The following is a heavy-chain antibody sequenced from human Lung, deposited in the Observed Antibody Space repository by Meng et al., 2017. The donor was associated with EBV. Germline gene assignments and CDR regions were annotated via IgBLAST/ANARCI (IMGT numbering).Heavy chain of an antibody. CDR1: GGSFSGYY. D-gene: IGHD6-13*01. CDR2: INHSGST. CDR3: ARGGWSSSWGN. Sequence: QVQLQQWGAGLLKPSETLSLTCAVYGGSFSGYYWSWIRQPPGKGLEWIGEINHSGSTNYNPSLKSRVTISVDTSKNQFSLKLSSVTAADTAVHYCARGGWSSSWGNWGQGTLVTVSS. V-gene: IGHV4-34*01. J-gene: IGHJ4*02.